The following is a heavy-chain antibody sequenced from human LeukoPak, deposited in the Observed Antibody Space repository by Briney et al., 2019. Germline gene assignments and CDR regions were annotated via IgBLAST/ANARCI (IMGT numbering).Heavy chain of an antibody. V-gene: IGHV4-39*07. CDR1: GDSITSSNYY. CDR2: FVYTGI. J-gene: IGHJ4*02. CDR3: ASLRTPVMSTVN. Sequence: SETLSLTCTVSGDSITSSNYYWGWIRQPPWKGLEWIGSFVYTGIYYNPSLKSRVTISIDTSKNQFSLKLRSVTAADTAVYYCASLRTPVMSTVNWGQGTLVTVSS. D-gene: IGHD4-17*01.